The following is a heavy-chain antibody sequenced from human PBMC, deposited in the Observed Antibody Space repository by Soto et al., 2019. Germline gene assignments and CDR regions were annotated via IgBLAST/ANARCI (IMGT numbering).Heavy chain of an antibody. CDR1: GYTFTSYG. Sequence: ASVKVSCKASGYTFTSYGISWVRQAPGQGLEWMGIINPSGGSTTYAQRLQARVTMTRGTSTNTIYMELSSLRSDDTAVYYCARDTGGNWFDPWGQGTLVTVSS. CDR3: ARDTGGNWFDP. V-gene: IGHV1-46*04. J-gene: IGHJ5*02. D-gene: IGHD4-4*01. CDR2: INPSGGST.